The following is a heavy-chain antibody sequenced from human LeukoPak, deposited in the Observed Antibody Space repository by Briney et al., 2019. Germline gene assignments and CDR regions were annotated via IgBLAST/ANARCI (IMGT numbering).Heavy chain of an antibody. V-gene: IGHV4-59*01. CDR1: GGSISSYY. CDR3: ARLEDGEQQLVGALFDY. J-gene: IGHJ4*02. CDR2: IYYSGST. Sequence: SETLSLTCTVSGGSISSYYWSWIRQPPGKGLEWIGYIYYSGSTNYNPSLKSRVTISVDTSKNQFSLKLSSVTAADTAVYYCARLEDGEQQLVGALFDYWGQGTLVTVSS. D-gene: IGHD6-13*01.